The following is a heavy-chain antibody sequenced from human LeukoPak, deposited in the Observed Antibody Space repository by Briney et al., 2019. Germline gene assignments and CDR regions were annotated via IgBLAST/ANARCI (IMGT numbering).Heavy chain of an antibody. D-gene: IGHD5-18*01. CDR2: IIPILGTA. V-gene: IGHV1-69*05. CDR3: AGSKVDTVYYYMDV. Sequence: AVKVFCKACGGTFSSYAISWVRQAPGQGGEGMGGIIPILGTANYAQKFQGRVTITTDESTSTAYMELSSLRSEDTAVYYCAGSKVDTVYYYMDVWGKGPTVTVSS. CDR1: GGTFSSYA. J-gene: IGHJ6*03.